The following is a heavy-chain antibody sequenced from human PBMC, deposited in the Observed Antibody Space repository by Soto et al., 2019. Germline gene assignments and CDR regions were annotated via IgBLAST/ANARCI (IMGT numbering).Heavy chain of an antibody. CDR3: ASSLTVPAVMAY. Sequence: ASVKVSCKASGYTFTSYAMHWVRQAPGQRLEWMGWINAGNGNTKYSQKFQGRVTITRDTSASTAYTELSSLRSEDTAVYYYASSLTVPAVMAYWGQGTLVPVTS. CDR2: INAGNGNT. CDR1: GYTFTSYA. D-gene: IGHD2-2*01. V-gene: IGHV1-3*01. J-gene: IGHJ4*02.